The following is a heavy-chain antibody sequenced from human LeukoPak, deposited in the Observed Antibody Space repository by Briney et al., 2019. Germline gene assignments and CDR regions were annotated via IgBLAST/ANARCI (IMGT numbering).Heavy chain of an antibody. D-gene: IGHD6-6*01. CDR1: GFTFNNYA. Sequence: PGGSLRLSCAASGFTFNNYAMHWVRQAPGKGLEWVSYISSSSSTIYYADSVKGRFTISRDNAKNSLYLQMNSLRAEDTAVYYCARLLPGYSSSSNDFDYWGQGTLVTVSS. CDR2: ISSSSSTI. V-gene: IGHV3-48*04. J-gene: IGHJ4*02. CDR3: ARLLPGYSSSSNDFDY.